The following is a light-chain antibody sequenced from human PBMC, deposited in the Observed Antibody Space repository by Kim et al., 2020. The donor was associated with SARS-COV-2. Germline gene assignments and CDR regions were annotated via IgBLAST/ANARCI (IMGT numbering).Light chain of an antibody. V-gene: IGLV1-44*01. Sequence: GQRVTISCSGSGSNIGSNTVNCYQQLPGAAPKLLIYSKNQRPSGVPDRFSGSKSGTSASLAISGLQSEDEADYYCAAWDDSLNGYVFGTGTKVTVL. CDR1: GSNIGSNT. CDR3: AAWDDSLNGYV. J-gene: IGLJ1*01. CDR2: SKN.